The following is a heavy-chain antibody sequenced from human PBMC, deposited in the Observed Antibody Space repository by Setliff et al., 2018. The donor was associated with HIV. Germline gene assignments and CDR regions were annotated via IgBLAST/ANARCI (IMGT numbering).Heavy chain of an antibody. CDR3: ARARRDSYDRGRRNHYYIDV. V-gene: IGHV1-8*02. D-gene: IGHD3-22*01. CDR1: GYTFSSYD. Sequence: ASVKVSCKASGYTFSSYDIDWVRQATGQGLEWMGWMNPNSGNTGYAQKFQGRVTMTRDTSISTAYMELNNLKFEDTAVYYCARARRDSYDRGRRNHYYIDVWGKGTTVTVSS. CDR2: MNPNSGNT. J-gene: IGHJ6*03.